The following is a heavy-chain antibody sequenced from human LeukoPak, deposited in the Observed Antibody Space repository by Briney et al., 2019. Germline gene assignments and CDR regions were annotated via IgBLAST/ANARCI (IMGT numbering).Heavy chain of an antibody. D-gene: IGHD1-26*01. CDR1: GFPFSDYA. V-gene: IGHV3-48*04. J-gene: IGHJ4*02. CDR2: ISSSSYSI. Sequence: QPGGSLRLSCAASGFPFSDYAMNWVRQAPGKGLEWVSFISSSSYSIYYGDSVKGRFTISRDNGNNSLFLQMNSLRAEDTAVYYCARGGGATTRGTDWGQGTLVTVSS. CDR3: ARGGGATTRGTD.